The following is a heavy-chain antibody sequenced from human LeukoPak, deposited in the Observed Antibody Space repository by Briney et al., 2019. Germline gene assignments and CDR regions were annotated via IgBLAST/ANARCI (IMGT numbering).Heavy chain of an antibody. CDR3: ARAPGLGSGSAFDS. D-gene: IGHD3-10*01. Sequence: GGSLRLSCAASGFTFSSFAMHWVRQAPGKGLEWVAVISYDGSNKYYADSVKGRFTISRDNAKSTLYLRMNSLRPEDTAVYYCARAPGLGSGSAFDSWGQGTLVTVSA. CDR2: ISYDGSNK. V-gene: IGHV3-30-3*01. J-gene: IGHJ4*02. CDR1: GFTFSSFA.